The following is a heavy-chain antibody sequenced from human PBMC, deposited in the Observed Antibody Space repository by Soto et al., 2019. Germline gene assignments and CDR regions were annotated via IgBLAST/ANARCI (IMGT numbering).Heavy chain of an antibody. D-gene: IGHD3-22*01. J-gene: IGHJ5*02. CDR3: ARMSNYYDSSGTNRNWFDP. V-gene: IGHV3-33*01. Sequence: QVQLVESGGGVVQPGRSLRLSCAASGFTFSSYGMHWVRQAPGKGLEWVAVIWYDGSNKYYADSVKGRFTISRDNSKNTLYLQMNSLRAEDTAVYYCARMSNYYDSSGTNRNWFDPWGQGTLVTVSS. CDR1: GFTFSSYG. CDR2: IWYDGSNK.